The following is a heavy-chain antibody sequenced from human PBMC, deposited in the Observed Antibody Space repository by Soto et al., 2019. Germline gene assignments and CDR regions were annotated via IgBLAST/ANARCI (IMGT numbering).Heavy chain of an antibody. CDR1: GGSISSYY. Sequence: SDTLSLTCTVYGGSISSYYWSWIRQPPGKGLEWIGYIYYSGSTNYNPSLKSRVTISVDTSKNQFSLKLSSVTAADTAVYYCARDYGDYIIDYWGQGTQVTVSS. J-gene: IGHJ4*02. D-gene: IGHD4-17*01. V-gene: IGHV4-59*01. CDR3: ARDYGDYIIDY. CDR2: IYYSGST.